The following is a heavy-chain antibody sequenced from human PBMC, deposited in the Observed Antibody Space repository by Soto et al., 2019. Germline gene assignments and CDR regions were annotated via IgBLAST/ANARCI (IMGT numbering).Heavy chain of an antibody. Sequence: SETLSLTCAVYGGSFSGYYWSWVRQPPGKELEWIGEIHHSGSTNYNPSLKSRVTISVDTSKNQFSLKLSSVTAADTAVYYCLRGRGKFHYYSFMDVWGKGSTVTVS. V-gene: IGHV4-34*01. CDR1: GGSFSGYY. J-gene: IGHJ6*03. CDR3: LRGRGKFHYYSFMDV. CDR2: IHHSGST.